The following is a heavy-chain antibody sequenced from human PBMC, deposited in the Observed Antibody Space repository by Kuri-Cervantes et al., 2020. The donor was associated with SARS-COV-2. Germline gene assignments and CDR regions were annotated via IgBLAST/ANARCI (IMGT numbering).Heavy chain of an antibody. D-gene: IGHD1-26*01. V-gene: IGHV3-7*01. J-gene: IGHJ6*03. CDR2: IKQDGSEK. CDR1: GFTFSSYW. Sequence: GGSLRLSCAASGFTFSSYWMSWVRQAPGKGLEWVANIKQDGSEKYYVDSVKGRFTISRDNAKNSLYLQMNSLRAEDTAVYYCARVHKAGAIYYYYYMDVWGKGTTVTVSS. CDR3: ARVHKAGAIYYYYYMDV.